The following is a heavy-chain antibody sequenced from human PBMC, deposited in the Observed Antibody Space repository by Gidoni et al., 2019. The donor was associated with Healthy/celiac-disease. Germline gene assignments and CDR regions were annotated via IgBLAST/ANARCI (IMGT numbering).Heavy chain of an antibody. D-gene: IGHD1-26*01. Sequence: EVQLVESGGGLVQPGGSLRLSCAASGFTVSSNYMSWVRQAPGKGLEWVSCSYSGGSTYYADSVKGRFTISRHNSKNTLYLQMNILRAEDTAVYYCARGGSYYFDYWGQGTLVTVSS. CDR2: SYSGGST. CDR1: GFTVSSNY. V-gene: IGHV3-53*04. J-gene: IGHJ4*02. CDR3: ARGGSYYFDY.